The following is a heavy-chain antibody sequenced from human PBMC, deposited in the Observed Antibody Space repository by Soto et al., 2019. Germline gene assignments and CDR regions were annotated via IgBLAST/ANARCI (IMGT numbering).Heavy chain of an antibody. V-gene: IGHV4-59*01. CDR3: ASWGNWFDP. D-gene: IGHD3-16*01. Sequence: SSETLSLTCNVSGGSIGNYYWTWVRQSPETGLEWIGYMYYNGNINYNPSLKSRVTISIDTSKNQFSLTLKSVTAADTDGYYCASWGNWFDPWGQGVLVTVS. CDR1: GGSIGNYY. CDR2: MYYNGNI. J-gene: IGHJ5*02.